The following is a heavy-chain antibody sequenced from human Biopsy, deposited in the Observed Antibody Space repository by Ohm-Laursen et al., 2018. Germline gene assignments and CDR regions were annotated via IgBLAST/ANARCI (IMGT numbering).Heavy chain of an antibody. V-gene: IGHV4-34*01. J-gene: IGHJ6*02. D-gene: IGHD3-22*01. CDR3: VRGVDYYDPYHYYALDV. CDR1: GEPFNRYY. CDR2: INHSGRT. Sequence: TLSLTCAVYGEPFNRYYWSWIRQTPGQGLEWIGEINHSGRTNYNPSLKSRVTISVDTSKNQFSLKVRSVTAADTAVYYCVRGVDYYDPYHYYALDVWGQGTTVTVSS.